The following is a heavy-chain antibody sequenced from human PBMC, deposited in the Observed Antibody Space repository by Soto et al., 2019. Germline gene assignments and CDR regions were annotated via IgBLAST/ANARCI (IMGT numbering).Heavy chain of an antibody. J-gene: IGHJ5*01. CDR2: ISSSSSTI. CDR3: FSSRRRHTSCSLGLGIPAEPLFRSRHS. Sequence: EKGLEWVSYISSSSSTIYYADSRKGRFTISRDNAKNSLYLQMNSLRAEDTAVYFFFSSRRRHTSCSLGLGIPAEPLFRSRHS. D-gene: IGHD2-2*01. V-gene: IGHV3-48*01.